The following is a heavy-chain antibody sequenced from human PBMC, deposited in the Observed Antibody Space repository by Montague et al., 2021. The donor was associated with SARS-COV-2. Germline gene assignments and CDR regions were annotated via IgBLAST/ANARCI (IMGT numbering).Heavy chain of an antibody. CDR3: ARGTGYYYCFDP. J-gene: IGHJ5*02. Sequence: SETLSLTCSVSGGSISDYYWNWIRQPPGKGLEWIGYINYNTRNTNYNPPLQSRVTTSLDTSKNQFSLHLMPVTAADTALYFCARGTGYYYCFDPWGLGTLVTVSS. CDR1: GGSISDYY. D-gene: IGHD1-26*01. CDR2: INYNTRNT. V-gene: IGHV4-59*01.